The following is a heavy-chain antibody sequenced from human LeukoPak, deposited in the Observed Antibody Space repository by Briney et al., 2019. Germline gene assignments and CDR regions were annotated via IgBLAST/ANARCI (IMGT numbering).Heavy chain of an antibody. Sequence: PSETLSLTCAVYGGSFSGYYWSWIREPPGKGLEWIGEFNHSGRTNYNPSLKSRVTISVDTSKNQFSLKLTSVTAADTAMYYCARHGLHQAFDYWGQGTLVTVSS. CDR3: ARHGLHQAFDY. J-gene: IGHJ4*02. D-gene: IGHD5/OR15-5a*01. CDR1: GGSFSGYY. V-gene: IGHV4-34*01. CDR2: FNHSGRT.